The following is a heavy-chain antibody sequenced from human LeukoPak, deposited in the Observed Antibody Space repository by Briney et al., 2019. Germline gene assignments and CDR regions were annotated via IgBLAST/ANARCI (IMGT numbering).Heavy chain of an antibody. J-gene: IGHJ6*02. D-gene: IGHD3-3*01. V-gene: IGHV1-2*04. Sequence: ASVKVSCKASGYTFTGYYMHWVRQAPGQGLEWMGWINPNSGGTNYAQKFQGWVTMTRDTSISTAYMELSRLRSDDTAVYYCAREERLRFFEWTYYYYGMDVWGQGTTVTVSS. CDR1: GYTFTGYY. CDR2: INPNSGGT. CDR3: AREERLRFFEWTYYYYGMDV.